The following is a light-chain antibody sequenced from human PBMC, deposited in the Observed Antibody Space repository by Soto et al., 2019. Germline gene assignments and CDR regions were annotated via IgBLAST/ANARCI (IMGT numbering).Light chain of an antibody. Sequence: AIQMTQSPSSLSASVGDRVTITCRASHAIRKELGWYQQRPGKAPKALIYGASNLQSGVPSRFSGSGFGTDFTLTISSLQPEDFATYYCLQDRNYPRTFGQGTKVESK. CDR3: LQDRNYPRT. J-gene: IGKJ1*01. V-gene: IGKV1-6*01. CDR2: GAS. CDR1: HAIRKE.